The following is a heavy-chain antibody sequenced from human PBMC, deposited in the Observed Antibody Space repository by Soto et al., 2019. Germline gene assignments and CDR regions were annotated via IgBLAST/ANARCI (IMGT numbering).Heavy chain of an antibody. CDR3: ARLSLYCSSTSCYFES. D-gene: IGHD2-2*01. CDR1: GYSFISYW. CDR2: IYPCDCDT. J-gene: IGHJ4*02. Sequence: GESLKISCKASGYSFISYWIGRVRQTPGKGLEWMGIIYPCDCDTRYSPSFQGQVTISADKSSNTAYLHWSSLKASDTAMYYCARLSLYCSSTSCYFESWGQGTLVTVS. V-gene: IGHV5-51*01.